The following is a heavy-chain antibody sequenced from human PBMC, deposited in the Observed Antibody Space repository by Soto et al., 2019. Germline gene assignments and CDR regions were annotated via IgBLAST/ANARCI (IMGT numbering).Heavy chain of an antibody. J-gene: IGHJ6*03. CDR2: IYYSGST. Sequence: SETLSLTCTVSGGSISSSSYYWGWIRQPPGKGLEWIGSIYYSGSTYYNPSLKSRVTISVDTSKNQFSLKLSSVTAADTAVYYCARRISSTTGAVGYYYYYMDVWGKGTTVTVSS. V-gene: IGHV4-39*01. CDR3: ARRISSTTGAVGYYYYYMDV. D-gene: IGHD4-17*01. CDR1: GGSISSSSYY.